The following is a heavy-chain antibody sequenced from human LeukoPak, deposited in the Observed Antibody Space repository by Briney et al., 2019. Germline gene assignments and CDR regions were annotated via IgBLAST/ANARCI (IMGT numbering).Heavy chain of an antibody. J-gene: IGHJ4*02. CDR1: GFTFSSYA. V-gene: IGHV3-30-3*01. CDR3: ARVPLRFLEQGALDY. D-gene: IGHD3-3*01. Sequence: GGSLRLSCAASGFTFSSYAMHWVRQAPGKGLEWVAVISYDGSNKYYADSVEGRFTISRDNSKNTLYLQMNSLRAEDTAVYYCARVPLRFLEQGALDYWGQGTLVTVSS. CDR2: ISYDGSNK.